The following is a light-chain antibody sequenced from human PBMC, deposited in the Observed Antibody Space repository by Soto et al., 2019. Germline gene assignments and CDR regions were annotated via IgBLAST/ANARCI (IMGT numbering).Light chain of an antibody. Sequence: EIVMTQSPLSLPVTPGEPASISCRSSQSLLYSDGNNYLDWYLQKPGQSPQLLIHLGSNRASGVPDRFSGSGSGTDFTLKIRRGEVEDVGVYFCMQALETPLTFGGGTKVEIK. J-gene: IGKJ4*01. CDR2: LGS. CDR1: QSLLYSDGNNY. V-gene: IGKV2-28*01. CDR3: MQALETPLT.